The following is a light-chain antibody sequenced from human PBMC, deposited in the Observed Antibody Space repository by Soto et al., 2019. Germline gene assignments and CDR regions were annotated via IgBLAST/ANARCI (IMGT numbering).Light chain of an antibody. CDR3: QSYDSSLSSSVV. CDR1: SSNIGAGFD. Sequence: QSVLTQPPSVSGAPGQRVTISCTGSSSNIGAGFDVHWYKQLPGTAPKLLIFGNNNRPSGVPDRFSGSRSGTSASLAIAGLQAEDEADYYCQSYDSSLSSSVVFGGGTKVTVL. CDR2: GNN. J-gene: IGLJ2*01. V-gene: IGLV1-40*01.